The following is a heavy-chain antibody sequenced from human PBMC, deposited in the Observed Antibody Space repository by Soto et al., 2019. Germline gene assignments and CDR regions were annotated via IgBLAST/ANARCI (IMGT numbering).Heavy chain of an antibody. Sequence: GESLKISCKGSGYSFTSYWISWVRQMPGKGLEWMGRIDPSDSYTNYSPSFQGHVTISADKSISTAYLQWSSLKASDTAMYYCARPRGAAAGTYYYYYGMDVWGQGTTGTVSS. CDR1: GYSFTSYW. J-gene: IGHJ6*02. V-gene: IGHV5-10-1*01. CDR3: ARPRGAAAGTYYYYYGMDV. D-gene: IGHD6-13*01. CDR2: IDPSDSYT.